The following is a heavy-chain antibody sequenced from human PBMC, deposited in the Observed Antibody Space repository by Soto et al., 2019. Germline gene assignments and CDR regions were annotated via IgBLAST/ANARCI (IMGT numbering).Heavy chain of an antibody. J-gene: IGHJ6*02. D-gene: IGHD2-2*03. CDR2: ISSSSSYI. CDR1: GFTYTTYT. Sequence: GVSLRLSCAASGFTYTTYTMHWVRQAPGKGLEWVSSISSSSSYIYYADSVKGRFTISRDNAKNSLYLQMNSLRAEDTAVYYCARDLGYCISTSCYDGSVDVWGQGTTVTVSS. V-gene: IGHV3-21*01. CDR3: ARDLGYCISTSCYDGSVDV.